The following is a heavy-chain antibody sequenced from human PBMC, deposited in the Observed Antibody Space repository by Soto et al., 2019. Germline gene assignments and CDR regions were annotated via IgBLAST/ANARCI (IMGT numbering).Heavy chain of an antibody. D-gene: IGHD2-8*01. CDR1: GDSFSSNVFA. CDR2: TYYRSRWYN. Sequence: SQTRSLTCAISGDSFSSNVFAWNWIRQSPSRGLEWLGRTYYRSRWYNDYAVSVKSRITVNPDTSKNQFCLQLSSVTPEDTAVYSSARGMYSAFALWGKAKRVT. CDR3: ARGMYSAFAL. V-gene: IGHV6-1*01. J-gene: IGHJ3*01.